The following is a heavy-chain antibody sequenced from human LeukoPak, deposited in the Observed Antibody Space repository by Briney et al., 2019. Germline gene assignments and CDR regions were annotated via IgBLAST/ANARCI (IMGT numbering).Heavy chain of an antibody. J-gene: IGHJ4*02. CDR3: ATEGTYTSGWDFDY. V-gene: IGHV1-24*01. CDR2: FDPEDGET. Sequence: ASVKVSCKVSGYTLTELSMHWVRQAPGKGLEWMAGFDPEDGETIFAQKFQGRVTMTEDTSTDTAYMELSSLRSEDTAVFYCATEGTYTSGWDFDYWGQGTLITVSS. CDR1: GYTLTELS. D-gene: IGHD6-19*01.